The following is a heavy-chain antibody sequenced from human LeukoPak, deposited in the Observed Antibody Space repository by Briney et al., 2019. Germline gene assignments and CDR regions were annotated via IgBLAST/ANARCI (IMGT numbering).Heavy chain of an antibody. Sequence: PGGSPRLSCAASGFTFDDYDMSWVRQAPGKGLEWVSNINWNGNSANYADSVKGRFTISRDNAENSLYLQMNSLTAEDTALYYCAKVRWDNSGWYYLDSWGQGTLVTVSS. CDR1: GFTFDDYD. CDR2: INWNGNSA. V-gene: IGHV3-20*04. J-gene: IGHJ4*02. CDR3: AKVRWDNSGWYYLDS. D-gene: IGHD6-19*01.